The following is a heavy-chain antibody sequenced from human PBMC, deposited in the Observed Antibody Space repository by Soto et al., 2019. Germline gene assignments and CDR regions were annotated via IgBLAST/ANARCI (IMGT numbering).Heavy chain of an antibody. D-gene: IGHD6-19*01. J-gene: IGHJ5*02. CDR1: GYSISRGYH. V-gene: IGHV4-38-2*02. CDR2: IHYSGST. CDR3: VTVERIAVPWLDI. Sequence: PSETLSLTCTVSGYSISRGYHWGWIRQPPGKWLEWIGTIHYSGSTYYNPSLKSRVTISVDTSKNHLSLKLISVTAADTAVYSCVTVERIAVPWLDIWGQGTLVTVSS.